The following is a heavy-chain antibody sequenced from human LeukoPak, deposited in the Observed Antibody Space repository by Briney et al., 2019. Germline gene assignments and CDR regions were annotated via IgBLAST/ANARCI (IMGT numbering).Heavy chain of an antibody. CDR1: GYTFTSYG. CDR2: ISAYNGNT. CDR3: ARAPYQTKANYYYFYMDV. Sequence: ASVKVSCKASGYTFTSYGISWVRQAPGQGLEWMGWISAYNGNTNYAQKLQGRVTMTTDISTSTAYMELRSLRSEDTAVYYCARAPYQTKANYYYFYMDVWGKGTTVTISS. D-gene: IGHD2-2*01. V-gene: IGHV1-18*01. J-gene: IGHJ6*03.